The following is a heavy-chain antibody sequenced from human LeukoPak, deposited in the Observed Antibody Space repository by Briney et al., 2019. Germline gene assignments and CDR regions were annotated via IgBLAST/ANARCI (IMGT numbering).Heavy chain of an antibody. CDR1: GFTFSSYS. V-gene: IGHV3-21*01. CDR3: ARVYHSYGVDY. D-gene: IGHD5-18*01. CDR2: ISSSSSYI. Sequence: GGSLRLSCAASGFTFSSYSMNWVRQAPGKGLEWVSSISSSSSYIYYADSVKGRFTISRDNAKNSLYLQMSSLRAEDTAVYYCARVYHSYGVDYWGQGTLVTVSS. J-gene: IGHJ4*02.